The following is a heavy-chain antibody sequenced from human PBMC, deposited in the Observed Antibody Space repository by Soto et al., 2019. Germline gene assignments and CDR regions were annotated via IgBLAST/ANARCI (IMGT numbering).Heavy chain of an antibody. Sequence: GGSLRLSCADSGFTFSTYALSWVRQAPGKGLEWVSAINERGGSTYYADSVKGRFTISRDNSKKTLYLQMNSLRAEDTALYYCAKDKSGTTAFDVWGQGTMVTVS. CDR3: AKDKSGTTAFDV. D-gene: IGHD1-1*01. CDR1: GFTFSTYA. CDR2: INERGGST. J-gene: IGHJ3*01. V-gene: IGHV3-23*01.